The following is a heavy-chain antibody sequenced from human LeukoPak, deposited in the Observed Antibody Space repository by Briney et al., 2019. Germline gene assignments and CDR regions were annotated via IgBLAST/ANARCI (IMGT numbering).Heavy chain of an antibody. V-gene: IGHV3-23*01. CDR2: ISGSGGST. CDR1: GLTFSSYA. Sequence: PGGSLRLSCAASGLTFSSYAMSWVRQAPGKGLEWVSAISGSGGSTYYADSAKGRFTISRDNSKHTVYMQMNSLRAEVTAVYYCAKAPIPAAGAYFDYWGQGTLVTVSS. D-gene: IGHD6-13*01. J-gene: IGHJ4*02. CDR3: AKAPIPAAGAYFDY.